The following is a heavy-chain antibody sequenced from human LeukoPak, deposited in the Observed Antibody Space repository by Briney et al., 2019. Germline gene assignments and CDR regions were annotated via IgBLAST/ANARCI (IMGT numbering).Heavy chain of an antibody. Sequence: GGSLRLSCAASGFTFSSYAMSWVRQAPGKGLEWVSAISGSGGSRYYADSVKGRFTISRDNSKNTLYLQMNSLRAEDTAVYYCAKWSVTMIVVVTALDYWGQGTLVTVSS. D-gene: IGHD3-22*01. CDR3: AKWSVTMIVVVTALDY. CDR2: ISGSGGSR. J-gene: IGHJ4*02. CDR1: GFTFSSYA. V-gene: IGHV3-23*01.